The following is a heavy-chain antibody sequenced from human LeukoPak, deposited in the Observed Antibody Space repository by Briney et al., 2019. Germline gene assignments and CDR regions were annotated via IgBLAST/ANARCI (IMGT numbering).Heavy chain of an antibody. Sequence: GGSLRLSCAASGFTFSGYAMSWVRQAPGKGLEWVSYISSSSSYTNYADSVKGRFTISRDNAKNSLYLQMNSLRAEDTAVYYCARVFYDILTGYYKDYWGQGTLVTVSS. CDR1: GFTFSGYA. V-gene: IGHV3-11*06. CDR2: ISSSSSYT. CDR3: ARVFYDILTGYYKDY. D-gene: IGHD3-9*01. J-gene: IGHJ4*02.